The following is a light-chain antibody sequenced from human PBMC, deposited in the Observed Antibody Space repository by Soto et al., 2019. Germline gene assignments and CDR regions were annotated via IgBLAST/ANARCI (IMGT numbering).Light chain of an antibody. Sequence: QSVLTQPPSASGTPGQRVTISCSGSTSNIGSRTVNWYQQHPGKAPKLMIYEGSKRPSGVSNRFSGSKSGNTASLTISGLQAEDEADYYCCSYAGSSTYVFGTGTKVTVL. V-gene: IGLV2-23*01. CDR1: TSNIGSRT. CDR2: EGS. J-gene: IGLJ1*01. CDR3: CSYAGSSTYV.